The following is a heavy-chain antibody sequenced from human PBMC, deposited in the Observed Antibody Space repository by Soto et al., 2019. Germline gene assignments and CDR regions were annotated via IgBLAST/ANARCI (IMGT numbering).Heavy chain of an antibody. D-gene: IGHD3-22*01. Sequence: SVKVSCKASGGTFSSYAISWVRQAPGQGLEWMGGIIPIFGTANYARKFQGRVTITADESTSTAYMELSSLRSEDTAVYYCARGDYYDSSGYPRDYYYGMDVWGQGTTVTVSS. CDR1: GGTFSSYA. J-gene: IGHJ6*02. V-gene: IGHV1-69*13. CDR3: ARGDYYDSSGYPRDYYYGMDV. CDR2: IIPIFGTA.